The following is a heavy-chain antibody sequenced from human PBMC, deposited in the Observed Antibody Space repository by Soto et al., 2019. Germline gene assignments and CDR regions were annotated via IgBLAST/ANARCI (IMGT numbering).Heavy chain of an antibody. J-gene: IGHJ4*02. V-gene: IGHV3-15*01. CDR1: GFTFSNAW. CDR3: TTRPKFVPYSSSWYDDY. CDR2: IKSKTDGGTT. D-gene: IGHD6-13*01. Sequence: VQLVESGGGLVKPGGSLRLSCAASGFTFSNAWMSWVRQAPGKGLEWVGRIKSKTDGGTTDYAAPVKGRFTISRDDSKNTLYLQMNSLKTEDTAVYYCTTRPKFVPYSSSWYDDYWGQGTLVTVSS.